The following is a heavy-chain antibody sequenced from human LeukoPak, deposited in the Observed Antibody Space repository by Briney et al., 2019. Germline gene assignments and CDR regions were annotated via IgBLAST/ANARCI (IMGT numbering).Heavy chain of an antibody. J-gene: IGHJ4*02. CDR1: GFTFSDYY. V-gene: IGHV3-11*03. CDR3: ARSSYTSGSSYFDY. D-gene: IGHD3-10*01. CDR2: ISSTTSYT. Sequence: GGSLRLSCAAPGFTFSDYYMRWIRQAPGKGLEWLSYISSTTSYTDYADSVKGRFTISRDNAKNSLYLQMNSLRAEDTAVYYCARSSYTSGSSYFDYWGQGTQVTVSA.